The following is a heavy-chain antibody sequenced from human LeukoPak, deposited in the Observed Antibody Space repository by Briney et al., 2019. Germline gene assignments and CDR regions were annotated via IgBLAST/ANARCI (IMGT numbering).Heavy chain of an antibody. Sequence: SETLSLTCTVSGGSISSYYWSWIRQPPGKGLEWIGYIYYSGSTNYNPSLKSRVTISVDTSKNRFSLKLSSVTAADTAVYYCARAFPGGGYGGRGYYYYMDVWGKGTTVTVSS. V-gene: IGHV4-59*08. CDR1: GGSISSYY. CDR2: IYYSGST. CDR3: ARAFPGGGYGGRGYYYYMDV. D-gene: IGHD4-23*01. J-gene: IGHJ6*03.